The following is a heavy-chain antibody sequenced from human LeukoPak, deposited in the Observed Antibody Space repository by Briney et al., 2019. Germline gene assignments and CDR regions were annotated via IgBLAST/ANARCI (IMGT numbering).Heavy chain of an antibody. J-gene: IGHJ6*02. Sequence: ASVKVSCKASGYTFTTYDINWVRQASGQGPEWMGWMNPNSGNTGYAQKFQGRVTMTTDTSTGTAYMELRSLRSDDTAVYYCARGGAGHGSGRHQPHYYYYYGMDVWGQGTTVTVSS. CDR1: GYTFTTYD. D-gene: IGHD3-10*01. CDR3: ARGGAGHGSGRHQPHYYYYYGMDV. CDR2: MNPNSGNT. V-gene: IGHV1-8*02.